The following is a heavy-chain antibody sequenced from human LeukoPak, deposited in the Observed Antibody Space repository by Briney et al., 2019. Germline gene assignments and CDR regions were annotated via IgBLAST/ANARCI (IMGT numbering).Heavy chain of an antibody. CDR2: INPNSGGT. CDR3: ARVKGSYEAVTG. D-gene: IGHD5-18*01. CDR1: GYTFTGYY. J-gene: IGHJ4*02. V-gene: IGHV1-2*02. Sequence: ASVKVSCKASGYTFTGYYMHWVRQAPGQGLEWMGWINPNSGGTNYAQKFQGRVTVTRDTSISTAYMELSRLRSDDTAVYYCARVKGSYEAVTGWGQGTLVTVSS.